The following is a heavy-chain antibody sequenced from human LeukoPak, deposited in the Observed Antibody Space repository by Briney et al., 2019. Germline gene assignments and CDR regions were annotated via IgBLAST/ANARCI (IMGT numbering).Heavy chain of an antibody. Sequence: SETLSLTCTVSGGSISSSSYYWGWIRQPPGKGLEWIGSIYHSGSTYYNPSLKSRVTISVDTSKNQFSLKLSSVTAADTAVYYCARQLWFGEHVDYWGQGTLVTVSS. CDR3: ARQLWFGEHVDY. J-gene: IGHJ4*02. CDR2: IYHSGST. D-gene: IGHD3-10*01. CDR1: GGSISSSSYY. V-gene: IGHV4-39*01.